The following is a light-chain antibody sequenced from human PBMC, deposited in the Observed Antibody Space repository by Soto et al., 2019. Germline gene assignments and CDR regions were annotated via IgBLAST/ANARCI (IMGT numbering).Light chain of an antibody. Sequence: ELLMTQSPATLSVSPGERATLSCRASQSVSSNLAWYQQKPGQAPRLLVYGACTRATGMPARFSGSGSGTEFTLTISTLQSEDFAIYYCQQYNNWPGTFGQGTKV. CDR1: QSVSSN. V-gene: IGKV3-15*01. J-gene: IGKJ1*01. CDR2: GAC. CDR3: QQYNNWPGT.